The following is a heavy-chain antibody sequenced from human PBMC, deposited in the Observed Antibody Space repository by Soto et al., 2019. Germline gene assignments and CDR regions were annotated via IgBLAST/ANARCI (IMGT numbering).Heavy chain of an antibody. CDR2: INSDGSTT. CDR3: ARGYSSGPDY. V-gene: IGHV3-74*01. J-gene: IGHJ4*02. Sequence: EVQLVESGGGLVQPGGSLRLSCAASGFTFRDHWMHWVRQAPGKGLVWVSRINSDGSTTTYADSVKGRFTISGDNAKGTLYLQLNSLRAEDTALYDGARGYSSGPDYWGQGTLVTVSS. D-gene: IGHD6-19*01. CDR1: GFTFRDHW.